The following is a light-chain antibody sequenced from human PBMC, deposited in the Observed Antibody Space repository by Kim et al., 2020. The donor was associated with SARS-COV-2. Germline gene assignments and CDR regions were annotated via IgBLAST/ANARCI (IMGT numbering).Light chain of an antibody. CDR3: QSYDSSNWV. Sequence: GKTVTISCTGSSGSIASNYVQWYQQRPGSAPTTVIYEDNQRPSGVPHRFSGSIDSSSNSASLTISGLKTEDETDYYCQSYDSSNWVFGGGTQLTVL. J-gene: IGLJ3*02. CDR1: SGSIASNY. V-gene: IGLV6-57*02. CDR2: EDN.